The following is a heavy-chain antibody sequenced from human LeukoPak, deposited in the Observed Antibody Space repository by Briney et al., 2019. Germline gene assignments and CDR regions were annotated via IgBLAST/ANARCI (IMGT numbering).Heavy chain of an antibody. D-gene: IGHD5-12*01. CDR2: ISSSGSTI. J-gene: IGHJ4*02. CDR1: GFTSSDYY. Sequence: GGSLRLSCAASGFTSSDYYMSWIRQAPGKGLEWVSYISSSGSTIYYADSVKGRFTISRDNAKNSLYLQMNSLRAEDTAVYYCARTWLRFVLFDYWGQGTLVTVSS. V-gene: IGHV3-11*01. CDR3: ARTWLRFVLFDY.